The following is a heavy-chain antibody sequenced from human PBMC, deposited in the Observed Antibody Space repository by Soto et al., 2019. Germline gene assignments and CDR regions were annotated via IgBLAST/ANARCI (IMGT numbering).Heavy chain of an antibody. CDR1: GGSISSSSYY. CDR2: IYYSGST. CDR3: ARDYLRWDYYYGMDV. J-gene: IGHJ6*02. V-gene: IGHV4-39*07. D-gene: IGHD3-10*02. Sequence: PSETLSLTCTVSGGSISSSSYYWGWIRQPPGKGLEWIGCIYYSGSTYYNPSLKSRVTISVDTSKNQFSLKLSSVTAADTAVYYCARDYLRWDYYYGMDVWGQGTTVTVSS.